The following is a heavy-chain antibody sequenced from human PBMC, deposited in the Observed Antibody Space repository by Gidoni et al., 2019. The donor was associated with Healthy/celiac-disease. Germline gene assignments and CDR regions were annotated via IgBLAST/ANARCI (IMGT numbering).Heavy chain of an antibody. Sequence: QVQLVQSGAEVTKPGASVKFSCKASGYTFTSYGISWVRQAPGQGLEWMGWISAYNGNTNYAQKLEGRVTMTTDTSTSTAYMEVRRLRSEDTAVYYCARDDYYDSSGYYLVGAFDIWGQGTMVTVSS. J-gene: IGHJ3*02. V-gene: IGHV1-18*01. CDR1: GYTFTSYG. CDR3: ARDDYYDSSGYYLVGAFDI. D-gene: IGHD3-22*01. CDR2: ISAYNGNT.